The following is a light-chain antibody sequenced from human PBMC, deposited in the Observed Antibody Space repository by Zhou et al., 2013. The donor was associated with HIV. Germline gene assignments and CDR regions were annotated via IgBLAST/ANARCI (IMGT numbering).Light chain of an antibody. CDR1: QAVSSY. V-gene: IGKV1-9*01. CDR2: GVS. CDR3: QQLKSFPIT. Sequence: DIQLTQSPSFLSASIGDRVTISCRASQAVSSYLAWYQHKPGKAPKLLISGVSTLQNGVPSRFSGSGSGTDFTLTIGSLQPEDFATYYCQQLKSFPITFGQGTRLEIK. J-gene: IGKJ5*01.